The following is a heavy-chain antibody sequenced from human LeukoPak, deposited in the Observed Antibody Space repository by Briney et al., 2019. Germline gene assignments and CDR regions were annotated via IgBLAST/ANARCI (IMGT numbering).Heavy chain of an antibody. Sequence: GGSLRLSCAASGFIFSNYGMHWVRQAPGKGLEWVAFIRYDESNKFYADSVKGRFTISRDNSKNILFLQMNSLRAEDTAVYYCATMQWLEGVDWSDPWGQGTLVTVSS. J-gene: IGHJ5*02. V-gene: IGHV3-30*02. D-gene: IGHD6-19*01. CDR1: GFIFSNYG. CDR2: IRYDESNK. CDR3: ATMQWLEGVDWSDP.